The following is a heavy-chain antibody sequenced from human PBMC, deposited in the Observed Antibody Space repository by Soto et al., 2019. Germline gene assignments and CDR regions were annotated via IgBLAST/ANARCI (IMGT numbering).Heavy chain of an antibody. CDR2: VTAGTGDT. D-gene: IGHD2-2*01. CDR1: GYTFTVYA. CDR3: AREYPGCDP. V-gene: IGHV1-3*01. Sequence: QVHLVQSGAEVKKPGASVRVSCKASGYTFTVYAIHWVRQAPGQGLEWMGWVTAGTGDTRYSEKFQGRLTITRDISASTAYMELNDLTSEDTAVYYCAREYPGCDPWGQGTLVTVSS. J-gene: IGHJ5*02.